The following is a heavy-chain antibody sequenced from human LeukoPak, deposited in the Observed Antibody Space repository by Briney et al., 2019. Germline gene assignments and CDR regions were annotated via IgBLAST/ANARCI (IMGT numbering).Heavy chain of an antibody. CDR3: ARGGGLDV. J-gene: IGHJ6*02. V-gene: IGHV3-23*01. CDR2: ISGSGGST. Sequence: GGSLRLSRAASGFTFSSYAMSWVRQAPGKGLEWVLAISGSGGSTYYADSVKGRFTISRDNAKNSLYLQMSNLRAEDTAVYFCARGGGLDVWGQGATVTVSS. D-gene: IGHD3-16*01. CDR1: GFTFSSYA.